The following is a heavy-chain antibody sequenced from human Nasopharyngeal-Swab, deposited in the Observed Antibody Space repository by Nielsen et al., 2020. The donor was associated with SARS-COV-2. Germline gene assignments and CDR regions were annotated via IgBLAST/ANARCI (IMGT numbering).Heavy chain of an antibody. Sequence: GGSLKISCAASGFAFTDYSMDWVRQAPGKGLEWVSYITSSSSTRYYADSVKGRFTVSRDNAKNSLYLQMSSLRDEDTAVYYCVREFEATGATYLDYWGLGTLVTVSS. D-gene: IGHD1-26*01. CDR3: VREFEATGATYLDY. CDR2: ITSSSSTR. V-gene: IGHV3-48*02. J-gene: IGHJ4*02. CDR1: GFAFTDYS.